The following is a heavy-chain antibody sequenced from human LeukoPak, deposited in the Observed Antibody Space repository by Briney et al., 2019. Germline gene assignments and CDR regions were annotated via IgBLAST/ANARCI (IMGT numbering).Heavy chain of an antibody. V-gene: IGHV3-23*01. D-gene: IGHD2-15*01. CDR2: ISGSGGST. CDR3: AKDPFGCSGGSCYPGSGSPFDY. J-gene: IGHJ4*02. Sequence: GGSLRLSCAASGFTFSSYAMSWVRQAPGKGLEWVSAISGSGGSTYYADSVKGRFTISRDNSKSTLYLQMNSLRAEDTAVYYCAKDPFGCSGGSCYPGSGSPFDYWGQGTLVTVSS. CDR1: GFTFSSYA.